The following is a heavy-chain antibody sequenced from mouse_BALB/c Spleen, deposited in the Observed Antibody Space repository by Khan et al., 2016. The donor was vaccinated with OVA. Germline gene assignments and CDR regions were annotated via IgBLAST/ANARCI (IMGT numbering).Heavy chain of an antibody. Sequence: EVQLQEPGPSLVKPSPTLSLTCSVTGDSITSGYWSWLRNFPGNKLEYMVYMFYTGYTYYNPSLKSRIPLTRHTSTNQYYLQCNSVTTEDTATYYCARSTYRYAFAYWGQGTLVTVSA. CDR3: ARSTYRYAFAY. D-gene: IGHD2-14*01. V-gene: IGHV3-8*02. J-gene: IGHJ3*01. CDR1: GDSITSGY. CDR2: MFYTGYT.